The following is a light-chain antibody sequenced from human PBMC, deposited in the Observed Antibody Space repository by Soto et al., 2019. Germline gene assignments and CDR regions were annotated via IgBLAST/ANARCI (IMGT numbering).Light chain of an antibody. V-gene: IGLV2-14*03. CDR3: SSYADSSTVV. CDR1: SSDVAGHNY. J-gene: IGLJ2*01. Sequence: QSALTQVASVSASPGQSITISCTGTSSDVAGHNYVSWYQQHPGKAPKLMIYNVDYRPSGVSNRFSGSKSGNTASLTISGLQAEDEANYYCSSYADSSTVVFGGGTKVTVL. CDR2: NVD.